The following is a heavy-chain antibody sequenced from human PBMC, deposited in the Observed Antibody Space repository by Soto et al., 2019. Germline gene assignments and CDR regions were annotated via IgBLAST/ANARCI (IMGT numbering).Heavy chain of an antibody. J-gene: IGHJ2*01. CDR1: GDSITTGGHY. V-gene: IGHV4-31*03. CDR2: IHYSGTT. Sequence: PSENLSLTCTVSGDSITTGGHYWACIRQHPEKGLEWLGYIHYSGTTDYNPYLKSRLTVSVNTSKNQFSLSLSSVTAAGTAIYFCAAMTATYWTTSIWCRGIFLSVFS. D-gene: IGHD2-21*02. CDR3: AAMTATYWTTSI.